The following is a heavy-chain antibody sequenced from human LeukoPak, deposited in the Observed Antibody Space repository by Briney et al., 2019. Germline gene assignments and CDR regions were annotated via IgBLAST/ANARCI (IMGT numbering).Heavy chain of an antibody. CDR3: ASAGSSSSSYYFDY. J-gene: IGHJ4*02. CDR1: AGSISSGGYY. V-gene: IGHV4-31*03. D-gene: IGHD6-6*01. Sequence: PSETLSLTCTVSAGSISSGGYYWSWIRQHPGKGLEWIGYIYYSGSTYYNPSLKSRVTISVDTSKNQFSLKLSSVTAADTAVYYCASAGSSSSSYYFDYWGQGTLVTVSS. CDR2: IYYSGST.